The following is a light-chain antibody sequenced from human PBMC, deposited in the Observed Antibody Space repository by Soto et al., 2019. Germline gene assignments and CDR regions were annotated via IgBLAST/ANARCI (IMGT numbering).Light chain of an antibody. V-gene: IGLV2-23*01. CDR2: EGS. Sequence: QSALTQPASVSGSPGQSITISCTGTSSDVGGYNLVSWYQQHPGKAPKLMIYEGSKRPSGVSNRFSGSKSGNTASLTISGLQADDEADYYCCSYAGSRNVVFGGGTKLTVL. J-gene: IGLJ2*01. CDR1: SSDVGGYNL. CDR3: CSYAGSRNVV.